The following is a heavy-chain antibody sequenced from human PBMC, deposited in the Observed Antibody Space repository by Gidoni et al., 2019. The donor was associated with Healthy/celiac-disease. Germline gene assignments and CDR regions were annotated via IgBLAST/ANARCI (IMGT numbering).Heavy chain of an antibody. Sequence: QVQLQQWGAGLLKPSETLSLTCAVYGGSFSGYYWSWIRQPPGKGLEWIGEINHSGSTNYNPSLKSRVTISVDTSKNQFSLKLSSVTAADTAVYYCARGPKRVRSSRDFDYWGQGTLVTVSS. CDR3: ARGPKRVRSSRDFDY. D-gene: IGHD3-10*01. CDR2: INHSGST. V-gene: IGHV4-34*01. CDR1: GGSFSGYY. J-gene: IGHJ4*02.